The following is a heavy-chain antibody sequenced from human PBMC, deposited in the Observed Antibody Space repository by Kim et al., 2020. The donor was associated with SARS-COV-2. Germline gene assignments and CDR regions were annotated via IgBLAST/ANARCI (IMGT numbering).Heavy chain of an antibody. CDR3: AKDHGYNYFDY. CDR1: GFTFSSSG. J-gene: IGHJ4*02. Sequence: GGSLRLSCAASGFTFSSSGMHWVRQAPGKGLEWVAVISYDESNKYYADSVKGRFTISRDNSKNTLYLQMNSLRAEDTAVYYCAKDHGYNYFDYWGQGTLVTVSS. CDR2: ISYDESNK. D-gene: IGHD5-12*01. V-gene: IGHV3-30*18.